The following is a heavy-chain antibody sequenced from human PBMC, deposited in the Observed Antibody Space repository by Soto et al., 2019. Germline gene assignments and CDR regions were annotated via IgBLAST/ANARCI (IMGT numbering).Heavy chain of an antibody. CDR2: ISGSGGST. V-gene: IGHV3-23*01. CDR3: AKERGVRLYYYGSGRNLLYFDY. Sequence: PGGSLRLSCAASGFTFSSYAMSWVRQAPGKGLEWVSAISGSGGSTYYADSVKGRFTISRDNSKNTLYLQMNSLRAEDTAVYYCAKERGVRLYYYGSGRNLLYFDYWGQGTLVTSPQ. J-gene: IGHJ4*02. CDR1: GFTFSSYA. D-gene: IGHD3-10*01.